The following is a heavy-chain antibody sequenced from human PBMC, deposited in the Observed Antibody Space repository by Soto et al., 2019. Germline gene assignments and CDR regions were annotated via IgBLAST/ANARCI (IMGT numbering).Heavy chain of an antibody. Sequence: ASVKVSCKASGYTFTSYGISWVRQAPGQGLEWMGWISAYNGNTNYAQKLQGRVTMTTDTSTSTAYMELRGLRSDDTAVYYCARAIQYCTNGVCYTRAYWFDPWGQGTLVTVSS. CDR2: ISAYNGNT. J-gene: IGHJ5*02. CDR3: ARAIQYCTNGVCYTRAYWFDP. D-gene: IGHD2-8*01. V-gene: IGHV1-18*01. CDR1: GYTFTSYG.